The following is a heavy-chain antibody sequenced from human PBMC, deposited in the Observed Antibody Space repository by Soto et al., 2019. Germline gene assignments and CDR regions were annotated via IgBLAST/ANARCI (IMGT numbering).Heavy chain of an antibody. D-gene: IGHD4-17*01. CDR1: GYTFTSYA. CDR3: AAELDDYADFNH. J-gene: IGHJ5*02. Sequence: ASVKVSCKASGYTFTSYAISWMRQAPGQGLEWMGWISAYNGNTNYAQKLQDRVTITRDMSTSTSYMELSSLTSEDTAVYFCAAELDDYADFNHWGQGTPVTVSS. V-gene: IGHV1-18*01. CDR2: ISAYNGNT.